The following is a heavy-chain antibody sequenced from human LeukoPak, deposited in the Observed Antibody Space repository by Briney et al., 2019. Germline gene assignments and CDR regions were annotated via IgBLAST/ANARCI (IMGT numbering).Heavy chain of an antibody. Sequence: SETLSLTCTVSGGSIRSYYWSWIRQPPGKGLEWIGNIYYSGSTNFNPSLKSRVTISVDTSKNQFSLKLSSVTAADTAVYYCASTGNHFDYWGQGTLVTVSS. D-gene: IGHD1-14*01. J-gene: IGHJ4*02. CDR3: ASTGNHFDY. CDR2: IYYSGST. CDR1: GGSIRSYY. V-gene: IGHV4-59*08.